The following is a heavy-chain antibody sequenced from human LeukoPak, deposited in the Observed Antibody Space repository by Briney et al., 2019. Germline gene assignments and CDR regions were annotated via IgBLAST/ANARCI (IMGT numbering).Heavy chain of an antibody. Sequence: GGSLRLSCAASGFTFSTYSMNWVRQAPGKGLEWVSYISSSSTTIYYADSVKGRFTISRDNAKNSLYLQMDSLRAEDTAVYYCAKDLLGPWPTVFDFWGQGTLVTVSS. J-gene: IGHJ4*02. CDR3: AKDLLGPWPTVFDF. V-gene: IGHV3-48*01. CDR1: GFTFSTYS. D-gene: IGHD4-17*01. CDR2: ISSSSTTI.